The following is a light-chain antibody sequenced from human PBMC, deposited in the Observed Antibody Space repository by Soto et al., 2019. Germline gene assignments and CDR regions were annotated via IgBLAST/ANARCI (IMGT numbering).Light chain of an antibody. J-gene: IGLJ1*01. V-gene: IGLV2-14*01. Sequence: QSVLTQPASVSGSPGQSITISCTGTSGDIGSYNRVSWYQQHPGKAPKLIIYEVTDRPSGVSNRVSGSKSGNTAPLTISGLQAQDEAEYYCSSYTNINTRACVFGTGTKLTVL. CDR2: EVT. CDR1: SGDIGSYNR. CDR3: SSYTNINTRACV.